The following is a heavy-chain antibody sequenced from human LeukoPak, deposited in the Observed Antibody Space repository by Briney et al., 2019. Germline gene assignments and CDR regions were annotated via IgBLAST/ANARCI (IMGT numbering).Heavy chain of an antibody. D-gene: IGHD6-19*01. Sequence: GGSLRLSCAASGFTFSSYAMNWVRQAPGKGLEWVSVVSTSGDRTYHADSVKGRFTISRDNSKNTLYLQMNSLIFEDTAVYHCAKGTGSSGWIFDNWGQGTLVTVSS. CDR3: AKGTGSSGWIFDN. J-gene: IGHJ4*02. CDR1: GFTFSSYA. V-gene: IGHV3-23*01. CDR2: VSTSGDRT.